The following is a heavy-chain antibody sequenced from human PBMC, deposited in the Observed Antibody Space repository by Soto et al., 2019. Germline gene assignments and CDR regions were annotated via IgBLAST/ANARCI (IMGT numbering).Heavy chain of an antibody. Sequence: GGSLRLSCAASGFTFSSYAMHWVRQAPGKGLEWVAVISYDGSNKYYADSVKGRFTISRDNSKNTLYLQMNSLRAEDTAVYYCARGGGEVVTMIVVVITFDYWGQGTLVTVSS. V-gene: IGHV3-30-3*01. CDR3: ARGGGEVVTMIVVVITFDY. CDR2: ISYDGSNK. D-gene: IGHD3-22*01. J-gene: IGHJ4*02. CDR1: GFTFSSYA.